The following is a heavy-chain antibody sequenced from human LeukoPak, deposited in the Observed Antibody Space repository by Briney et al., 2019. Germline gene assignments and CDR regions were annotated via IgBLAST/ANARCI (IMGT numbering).Heavy chain of an antibody. D-gene: IGHD6-13*01. CDR3: ARDSAAAGTWANWFDP. CDR1: GFTFNTYS. Sequence: PGGSLRLSCAASGFTFNTYSMNWVRQAPGKGLEWVAVISYDGSNKYYADSVKGRFTISRDNSKNTLYLQMNSLRAEDTAVYYCARDSAAAGTWANWFDPWGQGTLVTVSS. J-gene: IGHJ5*02. CDR2: ISYDGSNK. V-gene: IGHV3-30*03.